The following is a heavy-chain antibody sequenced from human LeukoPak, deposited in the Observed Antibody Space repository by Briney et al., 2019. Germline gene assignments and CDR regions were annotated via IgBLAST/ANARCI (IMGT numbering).Heavy chain of an antibody. Sequence: GGSLRLSCAASGFTFSSYAMSWVRQAPGKGLEWVSAISGSGGSTYYADSEKGRFTISRDNSKNTLYLQMNSLRAEDTAVYYCATSYGDYVRNVIYWGQGTLVTVSS. CDR1: GFTFSSYA. J-gene: IGHJ4*02. CDR2: ISGSGGST. D-gene: IGHD4-17*01. CDR3: ATSYGDYVRNVIY. V-gene: IGHV3-23*01.